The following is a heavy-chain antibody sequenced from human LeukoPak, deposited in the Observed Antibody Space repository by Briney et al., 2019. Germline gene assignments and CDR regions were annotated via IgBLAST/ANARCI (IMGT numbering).Heavy chain of an antibody. CDR2: INPNSGGT. V-gene: IGHV1-2*02. D-gene: IGHD3-22*01. CDR3: ARVGTYYDSSGLSDY. J-gene: IGHJ4*02. CDR1: GYTFTGYY. Sequence: ASVKVSSKASGYTFTGYYMHWVRQAPGQGLEWMGWINPNSGGTNYAQQFQGRVTMTRDTSISTAYMELSRLRSDDTAVYYCARVGTYYDSSGLSDYWGQGTLVTVSS.